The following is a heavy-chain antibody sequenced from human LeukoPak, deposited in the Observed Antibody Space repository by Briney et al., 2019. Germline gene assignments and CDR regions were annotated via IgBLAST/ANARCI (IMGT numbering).Heavy chain of an antibody. Sequence: ASVKVSCKASGYTFTSYDINWVRQASGQGLEWMGWMNPNSGNTGYAQKFQGRVTMTRNTSISTAYMELSSLRSEDTAVYYCARAGGYCGRISCPYYFDYWGQGSLVAVSS. CDR1: GYTFTSYD. D-gene: IGHD2-15*01. CDR3: ARAGGYCGRISCPYYFDY. CDR2: MNPNSGNT. V-gene: IGHV1-8*01. J-gene: IGHJ4*02.